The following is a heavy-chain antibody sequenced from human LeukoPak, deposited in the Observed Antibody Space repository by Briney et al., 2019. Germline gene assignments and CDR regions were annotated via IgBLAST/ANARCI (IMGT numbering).Heavy chain of an antibody. CDR1: NGSFSGYY. CDR3: ARAAWNGGGGFDP. J-gene: IGHJ5*02. V-gene: IGHV4-34*01. CDR2: VNLCGDT. Sequence: SETLSLTCAVCNGSFSGYYWSWIRQSPGKGLEWIGEVNLCGDTNYNPTLRSRVTISIDTSKNHFSLTLRSLTAADTAVYNCARAAWNGGGGFDPWGQGTLVTVSS. D-gene: IGHD3-16*01.